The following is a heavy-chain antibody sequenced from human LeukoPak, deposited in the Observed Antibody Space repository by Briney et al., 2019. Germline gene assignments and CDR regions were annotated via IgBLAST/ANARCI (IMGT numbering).Heavy chain of an antibody. CDR2: IYYSGST. D-gene: IGHD3-3*01. J-gene: IGHJ6*03. V-gene: IGHV4-59*01. CDR3: ARGWSGSYYYYYMDV. Sequence: SETLSLTCTVSGGSISSYYWSWIRQAPGKGLEWIGYIYYSGSTNYNPSLKSRVTISVDTSKNQFSLKLSSVTAADTAVYYCARGWSGSYYYYYMDVWGKGTTVTVSS. CDR1: GGSISSYY.